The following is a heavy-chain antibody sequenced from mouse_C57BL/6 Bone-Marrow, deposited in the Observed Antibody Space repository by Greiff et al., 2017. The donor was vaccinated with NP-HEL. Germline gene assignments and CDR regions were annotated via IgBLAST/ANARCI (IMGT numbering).Heavy chain of an antibody. D-gene: IGHD1-1*01. CDR2: IYPGDGDT. V-gene: IGHV1-82*01. J-gene: IGHJ3*01. Sequence: QVQLQQSGPELVKPGASVKISCKASGYAFSSSWMNWVKQRPGKGLEWIGRIYPGDGDTNYNGKFKGKATLTADQSSSTASLHLLSLTSEDAAVYVWARGDGSSPAWYAYWGQGTLVNVSA. CDR3: ARGDGSSPAWYAY. CDR1: GYAFSSSW.